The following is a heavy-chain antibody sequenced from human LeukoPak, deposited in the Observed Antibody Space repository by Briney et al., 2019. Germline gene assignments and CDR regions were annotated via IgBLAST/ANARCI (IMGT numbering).Heavy chain of an antibody. Sequence: GGSLRLSCAASGFTFSSYAMSWVRQAPGKGLEWVSAISGSGASTYYADSVKGRFTISRDNSKNTLYLQMNSLRAEDTAAYYCAKAYGSYLTSYSDYWGQGTLVTVSS. V-gene: IGHV3-23*01. CDR1: GFTFSSYA. CDR2: ISGSGAST. D-gene: IGHD1-26*01. J-gene: IGHJ4*02. CDR3: AKAYGSYLTSYSDY.